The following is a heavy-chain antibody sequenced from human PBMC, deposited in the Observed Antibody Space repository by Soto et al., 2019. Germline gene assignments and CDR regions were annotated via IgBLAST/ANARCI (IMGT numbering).Heavy chain of an antibody. Sequence: QVQLVQSGAEVKKPGASVKVSCKASGYTFTSYGISWVRQAPGQGLEWMGWINVYNGHANYAQNLQGRDTMTTDTSTSTAYMDMRSLLSDDTAVYYCARLYSSSGGYNWLDPWGQGTLVNVSS. CDR1: GYTFTSYG. V-gene: IGHV1-18*01. CDR3: ARLYSSSGGYNWLDP. D-gene: IGHD6-13*01. CDR2: INVYNGHA. J-gene: IGHJ5*02.